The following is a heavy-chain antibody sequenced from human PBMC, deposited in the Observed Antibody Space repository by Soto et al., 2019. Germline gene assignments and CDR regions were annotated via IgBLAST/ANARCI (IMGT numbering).Heavy chain of an antibody. V-gene: IGHV5-51*03. CDR3: ARPTNRGKYYYGMDV. J-gene: IGHJ6*02. D-gene: IGHD2-8*01. CDR1: GYSFTSYW. Sequence: EVQLVQSGAEVKKSGESLKISCKGSGYSFTSYWIGWVRQMPGKGLECMGIIYPGDSDTRYSPSFQGQVTISADKSISTAYLQWSSLKASDTAMYYCARPTNRGKYYYGMDVWGQGTTVTVSS. CDR2: IYPGDSDT.